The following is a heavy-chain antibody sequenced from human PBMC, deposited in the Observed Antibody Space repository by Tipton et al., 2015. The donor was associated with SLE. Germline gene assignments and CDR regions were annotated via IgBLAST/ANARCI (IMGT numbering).Heavy chain of an antibody. CDR3: AKFEVANDFYLDY. V-gene: IGHV3-53*01. D-gene: IGHD2-15*01. Sequence: SLRLSCAAAGLYVSESHMSWVRQVPGKGLEWVSILYAGGDTFYGDSVKGRFTISSDNSKNTLFLQMNSLRADDTAIYYCAKFEVANDFYLDYWGQGASVTVSS. J-gene: IGHJ4*02. CDR1: GLYVSESH. CDR2: LYAGGDT.